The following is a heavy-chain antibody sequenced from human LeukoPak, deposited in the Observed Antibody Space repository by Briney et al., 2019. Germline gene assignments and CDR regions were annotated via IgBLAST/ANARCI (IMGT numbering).Heavy chain of an antibody. J-gene: IGHJ3*02. CDR1: GYTFTSYY. V-gene: IGHV1-46*01. CDR3: ARGGPPFRTAENNLVAATRGAFDI. D-gene: IGHD2-15*01. CDR2: INPSGGST. Sequence: GASVKVSCKASGYTFTSYYMHWVRQAPGQGLEWMGIINPSGGSTSYAQKFQGRVTMTRDTSTSTVYMELSSLRSEDTAVYYCARGGPPFRTAENNLVAATRGAFDIWGQGTMVTVSS.